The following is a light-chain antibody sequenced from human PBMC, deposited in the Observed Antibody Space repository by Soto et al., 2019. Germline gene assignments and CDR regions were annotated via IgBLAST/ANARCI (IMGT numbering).Light chain of an antibody. J-gene: IGKJ5*01. CDR3: QQSYSTPIT. CDR2: GAS. Sequence: EIVMTQSPASLSVSPGERATLSCRASQSVSSNLAWYQQKPGQAPRLLIYGASTRPTGVPSRFSGSGSGTDFTLTISSLQPEDFATYYCQQSYSTPITFGQGTRLEIK. V-gene: IGKV3-15*01. CDR1: QSVSSN.